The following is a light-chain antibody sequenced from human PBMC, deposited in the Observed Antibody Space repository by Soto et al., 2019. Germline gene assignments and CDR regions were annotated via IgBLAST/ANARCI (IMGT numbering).Light chain of an antibody. CDR3: QQYNNWPPWT. CDR2: GAS. Sequence: ETMMTQSPATLSVSPVYRFTLSCRASQTVHTNLAWFQQKPGQAPKLLIYGASTRDTGVPARFTGSGSGTEFTLTISSLQSEDFAVYFCQQYNNWPPWTFGQGTKVDIK. CDR1: QTVHTN. J-gene: IGKJ1*01. V-gene: IGKV3-15*01.